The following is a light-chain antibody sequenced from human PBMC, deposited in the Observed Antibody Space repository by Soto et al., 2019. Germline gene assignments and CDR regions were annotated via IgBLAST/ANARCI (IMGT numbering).Light chain of an antibody. Sequence: ELVMTQSPATLSVSPGERATLSCRASQSVSSNLAWYQQKPGQAPRLLIYGASTRATGIPARFSGSGSGTEFTLTISSLQSEDFAVYYCQQYNNWPPANTFGQGTKLEIK. CDR2: GAS. CDR1: QSVSSN. J-gene: IGKJ2*01. CDR3: QQYNNWPPANT. V-gene: IGKV3-15*01.